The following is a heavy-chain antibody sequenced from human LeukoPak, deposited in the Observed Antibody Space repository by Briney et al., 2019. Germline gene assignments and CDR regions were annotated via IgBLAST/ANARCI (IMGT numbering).Heavy chain of an antibody. J-gene: IGHJ4*02. CDR3: ARDCSGGTCYLGVVDY. CDR1: SGSLSSSY. CDR2: IYTSGST. D-gene: IGHD2-15*01. Sequence: SETLSLTCTLSSGSLSSSYWSWIRQPAGKGLEWIGRIYTSGSTNYNPSLKSRVTMSVDTSKNQFSLKLSSVTAADAAVYYCARDCSGGTCYLGVVDYWGQGILVTVSS. V-gene: IGHV4-4*07.